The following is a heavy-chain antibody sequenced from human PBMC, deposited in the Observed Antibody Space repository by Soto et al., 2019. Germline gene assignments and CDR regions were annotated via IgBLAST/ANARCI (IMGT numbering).Heavy chain of an antibody. Sequence: SETLSLTCTVYGGSISSSSYYWGWIRHPPGKGLEWIGGIYYSVSTYYNPSLKSRVTISVDTSKNQFSLKLSSVTAADTAVYYCARNIAGENTKSEYWGKETLVSVSS. CDR2: IYYSVST. CDR3: ARNIAGENTKSEY. D-gene: IGHD1-20*01. V-gene: IGHV4-39*01. J-gene: IGHJ4*02. CDR1: GGSISSSSYY.